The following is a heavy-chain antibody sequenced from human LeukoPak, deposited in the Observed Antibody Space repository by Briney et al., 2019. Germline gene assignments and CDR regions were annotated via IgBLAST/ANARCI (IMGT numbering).Heavy chain of an antibody. CDR2: INPNSGGT. D-gene: IGHD3-9*01. CDR3: AVAVSDWSSYGMDV. Sequence: ASVKVSCKASGYTFTGYYMHWVRQAPGQGLEWMGWINPNSGGTNYAQKFQGRVTMTRDTSISTAYMELSRLRSDDTAVYYCAVAVSDWSSYGMDVWGQGTTVTVSS. CDR1: GYTFTGYY. V-gene: IGHV1-2*02. J-gene: IGHJ6*02.